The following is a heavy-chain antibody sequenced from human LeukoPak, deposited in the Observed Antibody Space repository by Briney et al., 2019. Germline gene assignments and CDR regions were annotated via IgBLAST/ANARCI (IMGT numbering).Heavy chain of an antibody. CDR2: IYYSGST. J-gene: IGHJ4*02. Sequence: SETLSLTCTVSGDSISSRSYYWVWIRQPPGKGLEWIGSIYYSGSTYYNPSLKSRVTISVDTSTKQFSLKLSSVTAAYTAVYYCARRGAWSGFYDYWGQGTLVTVSS. CDR3: ARRGAWSGFYDY. CDR1: GDSISSRSYY. V-gene: IGHV4-39*01. D-gene: IGHD3-3*01.